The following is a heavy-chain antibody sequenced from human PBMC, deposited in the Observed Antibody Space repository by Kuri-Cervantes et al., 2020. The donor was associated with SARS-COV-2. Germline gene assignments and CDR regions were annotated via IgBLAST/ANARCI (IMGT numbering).Heavy chain of an antibody. D-gene: IGHD6-13*01. V-gene: IGHV3-21*01. CDR2: ISSSSSYI. Sequence: WGSLRHSWAASGFTFSSYSMNWVRQAPGKGLEWVSSISSSSSYIYYADSVKGRFTISRDNAKNSLYLQMNSLRAEDTAVYYCARVCRSRWYFAFDIWGQGTMVTVSS. CDR1: GFTFSSYS. J-gene: IGHJ3*02. CDR3: ARVCRSRWYFAFDI.